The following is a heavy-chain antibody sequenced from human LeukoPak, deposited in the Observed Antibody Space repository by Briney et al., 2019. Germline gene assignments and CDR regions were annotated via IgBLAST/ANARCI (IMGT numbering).Heavy chain of an antibody. J-gene: IGHJ4*02. CDR2: IYDSGST. CDR3: ARTYSGRSYYFDC. V-gene: IGHV4-59*01. Sequence: PSETLCLTCTVSGGSISSFHWSWIRQPPGKGLEHIGNIYDSGSTYYNPSLKSRVTISVDTSKNQFSLKLSSVTAADTAVYYCARTYSGRSYYFDCWGQGILVTVSS. D-gene: IGHD1-26*01. CDR1: GGSISSFH.